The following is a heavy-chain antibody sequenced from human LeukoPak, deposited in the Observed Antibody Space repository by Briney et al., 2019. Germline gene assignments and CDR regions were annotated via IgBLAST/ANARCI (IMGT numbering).Heavy chain of an antibody. CDR1: GYSFTSYW. CDR3: ARLGFYDILTEYGMDI. Sequence: GESLKISCKGSGYSFTSYWIGWVRQMPGKGLEWMGIIYPGDSDTRYSPPFQGQVTISADKSISTAYLQWSSLKASDTAMYYCARLGFYDILTEYGMDIWGQGTTVTVSS. CDR2: IYPGDSDT. D-gene: IGHD3-9*01. J-gene: IGHJ6*02. V-gene: IGHV5-51*01.